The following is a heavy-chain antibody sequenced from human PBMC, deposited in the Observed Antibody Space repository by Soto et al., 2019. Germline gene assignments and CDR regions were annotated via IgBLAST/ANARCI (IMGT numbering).Heavy chain of an antibody. CDR1: GYTFTSYD. Sequence: GASVKVSCKASGYTFTSYDINWVRQATGQGLEWMGWMNPNSGNTGYAQKFQGRVTMTRNTSICTAYMELSSLRSEDTAVYYCARVPTYYDFWSGPLNYYMDVWGKGTTVTVSS. J-gene: IGHJ6*03. CDR2: MNPNSGNT. V-gene: IGHV1-8*01. D-gene: IGHD3-3*01. CDR3: ARVPTYYDFWSGPLNYYMDV.